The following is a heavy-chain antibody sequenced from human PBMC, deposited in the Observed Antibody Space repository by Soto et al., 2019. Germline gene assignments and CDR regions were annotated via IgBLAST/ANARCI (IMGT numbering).Heavy chain of an antibody. Sequence: QVQLVQSGAEVKKPGASVKVSCKASGYTFTSYAMHWVRQAPGQRLEWMGWINAGNGNTKYSQKFQGRVTITRDTSASTAYMELSSLRSEDTAVYYCVRVKLLVPAARGDYYGMDVWGQGTTVTVSS. CDR2: INAGNGNT. V-gene: IGHV1-3*01. CDR3: VRVKLLVPAARGDYYGMDV. D-gene: IGHD2-2*01. J-gene: IGHJ6*02. CDR1: GYTFTSYA.